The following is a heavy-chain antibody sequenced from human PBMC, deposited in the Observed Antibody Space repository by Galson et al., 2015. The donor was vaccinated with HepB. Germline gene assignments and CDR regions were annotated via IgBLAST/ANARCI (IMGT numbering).Heavy chain of an antibody. J-gene: IGHJ4*02. V-gene: IGHV3-30*02. CDR2: IRYDGSNK. CDR1: GFTFSSYG. CDR3: AKDGSITMISQGFDY. D-gene: IGHD3-22*01. Sequence: SLRLSCAASGFTFSSYGMHWVRQAPGKGLEWVAFIRYDGSNKYYADSVKGRFTISRDNSKNTLYLQMNSLRAEDTAVYYCAKDGSITMISQGFDYWGQGTLVTVSS.